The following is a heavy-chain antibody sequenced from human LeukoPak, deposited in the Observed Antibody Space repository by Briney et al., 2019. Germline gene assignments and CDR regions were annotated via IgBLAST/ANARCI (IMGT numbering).Heavy chain of an antibody. V-gene: IGHV3-11*04. J-gene: IGHJ6*03. CDR3: ARGGYSRGRYYYYMDV. CDR2: IGNSGSPI. D-gene: IGHD2-15*01. CDR1: GFTFRDYY. Sequence: PGGSLRLSCAASGFTFRDYYMSWVRQAPGKGLEWVSYIGNSGSPIYYADSVKGRFTISRDNAKNSLYLQTNSLRAEDTAVYYCARGGYSRGRYYYYMDVWGIGTAVTVSS.